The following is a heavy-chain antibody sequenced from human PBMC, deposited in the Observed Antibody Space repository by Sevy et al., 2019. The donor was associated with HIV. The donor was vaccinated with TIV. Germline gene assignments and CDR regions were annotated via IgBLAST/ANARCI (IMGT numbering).Heavy chain of an antibody. J-gene: IGHJ5*02. CDR2: IYYSGTT. Sequence: SETLSLTCTVSGASINKSSYFWGWIRQSPGTGLEWIGLIYYSGTTFYNPSLRSRVTISVDTSKNQISLRLRSVTAADTAVYYCARRGGYCGSDCYSRWFDPWGQGTLVTVSS. V-gene: IGHV4-39*01. CDR3: ARRGGYCGSDCYSRWFDP. D-gene: IGHD2-21*02. CDR1: GASINKSSYF.